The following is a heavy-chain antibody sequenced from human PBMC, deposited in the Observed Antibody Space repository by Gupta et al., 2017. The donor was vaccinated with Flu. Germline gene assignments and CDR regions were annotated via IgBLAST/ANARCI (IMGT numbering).Heavy chain of an antibody. CDR2: IFSNDEK. CDR1: MG. D-gene: IGHD5-12*01. V-gene: IGHV2-26*01. Sequence: MGVSWIRQPPGKALEWLAHIFSNDEKSYSTSLKSRVTISKDTSKSQVVLTMTNMDPVDTATYYRARTTPLGMRWLQFFDYWGQGTLVTVSS. J-gene: IGHJ4*02. CDR3: ARTTPLGMRWLQFFDY.